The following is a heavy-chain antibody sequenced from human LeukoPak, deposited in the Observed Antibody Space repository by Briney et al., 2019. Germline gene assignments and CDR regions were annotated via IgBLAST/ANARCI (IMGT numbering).Heavy chain of an antibody. V-gene: IGHV3-43*01. CDR2: INRRGHT. CDR3: APSRSGWYYFDY. D-gene: IGHD6-19*01. J-gene: IGHJ4*02. CDR1: GFTFDRFT. Sequence: PGGSLRLSCAASGFTFDRFTIPWVRHPPGKGLEWVSLINRRGHTFYADSVKGRFTISRDNAKNSLYLKMNCLRAEDTAVYYCAPSRSGWYYFDYWGQGTLVTVSS.